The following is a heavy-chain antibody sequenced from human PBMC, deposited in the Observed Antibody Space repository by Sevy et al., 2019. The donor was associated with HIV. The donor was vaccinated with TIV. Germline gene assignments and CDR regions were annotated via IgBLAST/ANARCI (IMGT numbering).Heavy chain of an antibody. CDR2: IYYSGSA. Sequence: SETLSLTCTVSGGSITSSSYYWGWIRQPPGKGLEWIGTIYYSGSASHNPTLKSRVSISVDTSKNQFSLNLNSMTAADTAVYYCARGGSGWYSTTQPFECFDYWGQGTLVTVSS. V-gene: IGHV4-39*01. J-gene: IGHJ4*02. CDR1: GGSITSSSYY. CDR3: ARGGSGWYSTTQPFECFDY. D-gene: IGHD6-19*01.